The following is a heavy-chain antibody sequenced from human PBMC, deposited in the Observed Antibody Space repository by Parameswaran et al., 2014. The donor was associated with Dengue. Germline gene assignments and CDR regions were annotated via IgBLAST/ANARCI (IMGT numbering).Heavy chain of an antibody. Sequence: VRQAPGKGLEWVSSISGSGGTTYYADSVKGRFTISRDNSKNTLFLQMNSLRAEDTAIYYCAKDLRFCGQGTMVTVSS. CDR3: AKDLRF. V-gene: IGHV3-23*01. J-gene: IGHJ3*01. CDR2: ISGSGGTT.